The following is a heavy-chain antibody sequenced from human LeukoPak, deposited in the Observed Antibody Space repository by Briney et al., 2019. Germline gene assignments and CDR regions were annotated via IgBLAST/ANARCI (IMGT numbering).Heavy chain of an antibody. J-gene: IGHJ5*02. D-gene: IGHD3-22*01. V-gene: IGHV1-2*02. Sequence: GASVKVSCKASGYTFTSYGISWVRQAPGQGLEWMGWINPNSGGTNYAQKFQGRVTMTRDTSISTAYMELSRLRSDDTAVYYCARVGYDSSGYYYVIPYNWFDPWGQGTLVTVSS. CDR2: INPNSGGT. CDR3: ARVGYDSSGYYYVIPYNWFDP. CDR1: GYTFTSYG.